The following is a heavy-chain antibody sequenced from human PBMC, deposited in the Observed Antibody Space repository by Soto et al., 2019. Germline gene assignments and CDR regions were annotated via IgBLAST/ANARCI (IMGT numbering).Heavy chain of an antibody. Sequence: VQLVESGGGVVQPGRSLRLSCAASGFTFSDYAMHWVRQAPGKGLVGVAVVSHDGRNTHYADSVKGRFTISRDSSKNTVSLEMTRLRAEDTAVYYCAKGGRQWLVTSDFNYWGQGALVTVSS. D-gene: IGHD6-19*01. J-gene: IGHJ4*02. V-gene: IGHV3-30*18. CDR2: VSHDGRNT. CDR1: GFTFSDYA. CDR3: AKGGRQWLVTSDFNY.